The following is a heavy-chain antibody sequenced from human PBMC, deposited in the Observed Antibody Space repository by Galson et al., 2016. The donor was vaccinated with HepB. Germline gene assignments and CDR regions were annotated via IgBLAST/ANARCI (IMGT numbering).Heavy chain of an antibody. CDR2: LSTNGLSQ. V-gene: IGHV3-30-3*01. CDR1: GFSVNTYA. Sequence: SLRLSCAASGFSVNTYAVNWVRQAPGKGLEWVAVLSTNGLSQHYADSVKGRFTISKDNSKNTLYLQMNSLRAEDTAVYYCAKRDLLWFGDPNAFDVWGQGTMVTVSS. D-gene: IGHD3-10*01. CDR3: AKRDLLWFGDPNAFDV. J-gene: IGHJ3*01.